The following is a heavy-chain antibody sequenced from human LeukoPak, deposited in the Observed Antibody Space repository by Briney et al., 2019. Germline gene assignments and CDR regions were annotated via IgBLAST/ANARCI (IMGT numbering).Heavy chain of an antibody. Sequence: GRSLRLSCAASGFTFSSYGMHWVRQAPGKGLEWVAVIWYDGSNKYYADSVKGRFTISRDNSKNTLYLQMSSLRAEDTAVYYCARDGFTMIVVGWYFDLWGRGTLVTVSS. V-gene: IGHV3-33*01. J-gene: IGHJ2*01. CDR2: IWYDGSNK. CDR3: ARDGFTMIVVGWYFDL. CDR1: GFTFSSYG. D-gene: IGHD3-22*01.